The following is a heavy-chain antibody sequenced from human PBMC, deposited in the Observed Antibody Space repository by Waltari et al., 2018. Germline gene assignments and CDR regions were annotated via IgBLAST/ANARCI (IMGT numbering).Heavy chain of an antibody. J-gene: IGHJ3*02. V-gene: IGHV3-23*04. D-gene: IGHD2-2*01. CDR3: AKYGSSTSYAFDI. CDR2: ISGSGGST. CDR1: GFTFSSYA. Sequence: EVQLVESGGGLVQPGGSLRLSCAASGFTFSSYAMSWVRQAPGKGLEWVSAISGSGGSTYYADAGKGRFTIARDNSKNTLYLQMNSLRAEDTAVYYCAKYGSSTSYAFDIWGQGTMVTVSS.